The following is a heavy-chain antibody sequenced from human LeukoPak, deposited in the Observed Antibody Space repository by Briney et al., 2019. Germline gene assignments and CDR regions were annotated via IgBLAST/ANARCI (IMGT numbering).Heavy chain of an antibody. Sequence: GESLKISCKGSGYSFTSYWIGWVRQMPGKGLEWMGIIYPGDSDTRYSPSFQGQVTISADKSISTAYLQWSSLKASDTAMYYCARQGGGGVVVVAAEDYYGMDVWGQGTTVTVSS. CDR2: IYPGDSDT. CDR3: ARQGGGGVVVVAAEDYYGMDV. D-gene: IGHD2-15*01. J-gene: IGHJ6*02. V-gene: IGHV5-51*01. CDR1: GYSFTSYW.